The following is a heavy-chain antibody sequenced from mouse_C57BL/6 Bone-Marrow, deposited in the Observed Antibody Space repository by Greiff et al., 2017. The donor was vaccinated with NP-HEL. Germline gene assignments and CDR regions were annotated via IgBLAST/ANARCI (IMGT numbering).Heavy chain of an antibody. V-gene: IGHV1-76*01. CDR2: IYPGSGNT. D-gene: IGHD1-1*01. J-gene: IGHJ3*01. CDR3: ARRDYYGSSSWFAY. CDR1: GYTFTDYY. Sequence: VQLQQSGAELVRPGASVKLSCKASGYTFTDYYINWVKQRPGQGLEWIARIYPGSGNTYYNEKFKGKATLTAEKSSSTAYMQLSSLTSEDSAVYFCARRDYYGSSSWFAYWGQGTLVTVSA.